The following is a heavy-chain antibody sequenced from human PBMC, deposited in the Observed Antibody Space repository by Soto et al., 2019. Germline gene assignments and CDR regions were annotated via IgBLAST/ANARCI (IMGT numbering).Heavy chain of an antibody. J-gene: IGHJ4*02. V-gene: IGHV4-34*01. CDR2: INHSVST. CDR1: GGSFSGYY. Sequence: SETLSLTCAVYGGSFSGYYWSWIRQPPGKGLEWIGEINHSVSTNYNPSLKSRVTISVDTSKNQFSLKLSSVTAADTAVYYCARATPLDVDTAMVNFDYWGQGTRVTVSS. D-gene: IGHD5-18*01. CDR3: ARATPLDVDTAMVNFDY.